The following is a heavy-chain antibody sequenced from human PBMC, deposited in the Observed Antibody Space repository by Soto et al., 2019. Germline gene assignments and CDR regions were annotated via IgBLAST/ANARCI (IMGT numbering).Heavy chain of an antibody. Sequence: PGGSLRLSCAASGFTFSSYAMSWVRQAPGKGLEWVSAISGSGGSTYYADSVKGRFTISRDNSKNTLYLQMNSLRAEDTAVYYCAKDSILGYCSSTSCFNFDYWGQGTLVTVSS. CDR3: AKDSILGYCSSTSCFNFDY. V-gene: IGHV3-23*01. CDR2: ISGSGGST. J-gene: IGHJ4*02. D-gene: IGHD2-2*01. CDR1: GFTFSSYA.